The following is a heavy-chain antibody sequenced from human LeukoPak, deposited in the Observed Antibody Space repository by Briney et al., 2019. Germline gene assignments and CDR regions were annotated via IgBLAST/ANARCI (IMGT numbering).Heavy chain of an antibody. CDR2: ISGSGGST. V-gene: IGHV3-23*01. CDR3: AKSPAGSSWPSIDY. Sequence: GGSLRLSCAASGFTFSSYAMSWVRQTPGKGLECVAPISGSGGSTYYADSVRGRFTVSRDNSKNMLCLQMNSLRVEDTAVYYCAKSPAGSSWPSIDYWGQGTLVAVSS. D-gene: IGHD6-13*01. CDR1: GFTFSSYA. J-gene: IGHJ4*02.